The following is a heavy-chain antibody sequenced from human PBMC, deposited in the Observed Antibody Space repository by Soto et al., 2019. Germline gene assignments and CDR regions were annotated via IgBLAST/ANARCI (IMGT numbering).Heavy chain of an antibody. CDR1: GYTFTSYA. CDR3: ARDLRGYCSSTSCFPNGTPPGMGWFDP. V-gene: IGHV1-3*01. D-gene: IGHD2-2*01. CDR2: INAGNGNT. J-gene: IGHJ5*02. Sequence: ASVKVSCKASGYTFTSYAMHWVRQAPGQRLEWMGWINAGNGNTKYSQKFQGRVTITRDTSASTAYMELSSLRSEDTAVYYCARDLRGYCSSTSCFPNGTPPGMGWFDPWGQGTLVTVSS.